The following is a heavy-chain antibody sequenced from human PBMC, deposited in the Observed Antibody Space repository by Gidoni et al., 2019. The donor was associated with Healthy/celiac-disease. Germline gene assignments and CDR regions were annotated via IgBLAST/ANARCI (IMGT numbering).Heavy chain of an antibody. CDR2: IYYSGST. J-gene: IGHJ4*02. V-gene: IGHV4-39*02. D-gene: IGHD2-2*01. Sequence: QLQLQESGPVLVKPSETLSLTCTVSGGSISSSSYYWGWIRQPPGKGLEWIGSIYYSGSTYYNPSLKSRVTISVDTSKNQFSLKLSSVTAADTAVYYCARERLRFDIVVVPAAPDYWGQGTLVTVSS. CDR1: GGSISSSSYY. CDR3: ARERLRFDIVVVPAAPDY.